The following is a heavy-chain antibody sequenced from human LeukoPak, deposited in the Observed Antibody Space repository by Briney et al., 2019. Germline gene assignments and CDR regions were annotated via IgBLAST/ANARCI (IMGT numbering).Heavy chain of an antibody. V-gene: IGHV4-59*01. Sequence: SETLSLTCTVSGGSISSYYWSWIRQPPGKGLEWIGYIHYSGSTNYNPSLKSRVTISVDTSKNQFSLKLSSVTAADTAVYYCARDYDSSGLRYFDLWGRGTLVTVSS. J-gene: IGHJ2*01. CDR1: GGSISSYY. CDR3: ARDYDSSGLRYFDL. CDR2: IHYSGST. D-gene: IGHD3-22*01.